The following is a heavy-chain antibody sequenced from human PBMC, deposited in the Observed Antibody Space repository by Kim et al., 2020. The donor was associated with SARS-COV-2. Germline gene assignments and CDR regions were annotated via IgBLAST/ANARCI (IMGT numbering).Heavy chain of an antibody. CDR1: GDSVSSNSAA. Sequence: SQTLSLTCAISGDSVSSNSAAWNWIRQSPSRGLEWLGRTYYRSKWYNDYAVSVKSRITINPDTSKNQFSLQLNSVTPEDTAVYYCARDQSRFTIFGVVIPTTNYYYYGMDVWGQGTTVTVSS. CDR2: TYYRSKWYN. V-gene: IGHV6-1*01. D-gene: IGHD3-3*01. CDR3: ARDQSRFTIFGVVIPTTNYYYYGMDV. J-gene: IGHJ6*02.